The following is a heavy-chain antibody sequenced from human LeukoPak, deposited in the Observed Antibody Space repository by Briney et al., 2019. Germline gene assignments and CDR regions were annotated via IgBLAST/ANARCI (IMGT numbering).Heavy chain of an antibody. CDR2: INPNSGGT. CDR3: ARDLVVVVAATYYYYMDV. D-gene: IGHD2-15*01. V-gene: IGHV1-2*02. J-gene: IGHJ6*03. Sequence: GASVKVSCKASGYTFTGYYMHWVRQAPGQGLEWMGWINPNSGGTNYAQKFQGRVTMTRDMSTSTVYMELSSLRSEDTAVYYCARDLVVVVAATYYYYMDVWGKGTTVTVSS. CDR1: GYTFTGYY.